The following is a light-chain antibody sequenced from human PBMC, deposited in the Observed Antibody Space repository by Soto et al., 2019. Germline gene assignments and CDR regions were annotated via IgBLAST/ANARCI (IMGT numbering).Light chain of an antibody. J-gene: IGKJ3*01. CDR3: QSYGRTVFT. CDR2: VAS. V-gene: IGKV3-20*01. Sequence: EIVLTQSPGTLSLSPGEGATLSCRASQTISNTYLAWYQQKPGQAPRLLIYVASSRATGIPDRFSGSGSGTDFTLTISGLEPEDFAVYYCQSYGRTVFTFGPGTKVDIK. CDR1: QTISNTY.